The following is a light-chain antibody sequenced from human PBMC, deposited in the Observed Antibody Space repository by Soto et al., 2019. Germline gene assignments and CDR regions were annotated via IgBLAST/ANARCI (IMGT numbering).Light chain of an antibody. CDR3: QQLNSYPRGT. Sequence: DIQLTQSPSFLSASVGDRVTITCRASQGISSYLAWYQQKPGKAPKLLIYAASTLQSGVPSRFSGSGSGTEFTLTFSRLQPEDVATYYCQQLNSYPRGTFAGATKVAIK. J-gene: IGKJ4*01. CDR1: QGISSY. CDR2: AAS. V-gene: IGKV1-9*01.